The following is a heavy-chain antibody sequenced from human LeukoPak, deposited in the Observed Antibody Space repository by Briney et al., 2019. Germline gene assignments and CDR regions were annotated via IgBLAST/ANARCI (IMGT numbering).Heavy chain of an antibody. J-gene: IGHJ6*02. D-gene: IGHD3-16*01. CDR2: VYYSGST. Sequence: PSETLSLTCTVSGGSISSYYWSWIRQPPGKGLEWVGYVYYSGSTNYNPSLKSRVTISIDTSRNHFSLKLTSVTAADTAIYYCASWGSGNHQYYYGMDVWGQGTTVTVSS. CDR1: GGSISSYY. CDR3: ASWGSGNHQYYYGMDV. V-gene: IGHV4-59*12.